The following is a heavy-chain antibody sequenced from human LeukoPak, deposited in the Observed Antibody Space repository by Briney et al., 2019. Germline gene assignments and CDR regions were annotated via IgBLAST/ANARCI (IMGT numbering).Heavy chain of an antibody. V-gene: IGHV4-59*01. CDR3: ARDDPFGVYDY. Sequence: SETLSLTCTVSGGSISSYYWSWIRQPPGKGLEWIGYIYYSGSTNYNPSLKSRVTISVDTSKNQFSLKLSSVTAADTAVYYCARDDPFGVYDYWGQGTLVTVSS. D-gene: IGHD3-16*01. CDR1: GGSISSYY. J-gene: IGHJ4*02. CDR2: IYYSGST.